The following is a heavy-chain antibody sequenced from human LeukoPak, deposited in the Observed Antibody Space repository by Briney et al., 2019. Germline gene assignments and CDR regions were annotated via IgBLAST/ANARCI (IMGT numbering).Heavy chain of an antibody. Sequence: ASVKVSCKASGYTFTGYYMHWVRQAPGQGLEWMGWINPNSGGTNYAQKFQGRVTMTRDTSISTAYMELSRLRSDDTAVYYCARVLQDDSVWGTYRPFDYWGQGTLVTVSS. D-gene: IGHD3-16*02. V-gene: IGHV1-2*02. CDR2: INPNSGGT. J-gene: IGHJ4*02. CDR3: ARVLQDDSVWGTYRPFDY. CDR1: GYTFTGYY.